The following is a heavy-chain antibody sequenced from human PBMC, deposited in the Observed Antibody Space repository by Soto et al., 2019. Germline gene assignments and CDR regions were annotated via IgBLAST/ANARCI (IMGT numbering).Heavy chain of an antibody. J-gene: IGHJ4*02. D-gene: IGHD2-8*01. V-gene: IGHV3-7*03. CDR1: GFTFSNFW. CDR3: ASQWGRGDY. Sequence: RLSCAASGFTFSNFWMSWVRQAPGKGLEWVASIKPDGSAKFYVDSVKGRFTISRDNAKDSLYLPMNSLRAEDTAVYYCASQWGRGDYWGPGTLVTVSS. CDR2: IKPDGSAK.